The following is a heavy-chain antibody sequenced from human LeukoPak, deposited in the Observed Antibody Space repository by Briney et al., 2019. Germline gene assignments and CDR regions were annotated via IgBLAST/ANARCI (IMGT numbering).Heavy chain of an antibody. V-gene: IGHV1-2*02. Sequence: ASVTVSCKASGYTFTGYYMHWVRQAPGQGLEWMGWINPNSGGTNYAQKFQGRVTMTRDTSISTAYMELSRLRSDDTAVYYCARARSSGITGTTPPDFDYWGQGTLVTVSS. CDR2: INPNSGGT. J-gene: IGHJ4*02. CDR1: GYTFTGYY. D-gene: IGHD1-7*01. CDR3: ARARSSGITGTTPPDFDY.